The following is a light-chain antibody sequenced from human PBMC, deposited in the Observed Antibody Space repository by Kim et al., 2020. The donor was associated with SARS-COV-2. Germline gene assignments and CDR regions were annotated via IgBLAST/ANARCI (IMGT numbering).Light chain of an antibody. Sequence: ASVGDRVTITCRASQSISSYLNWYQQKVGKAPKVLIYAASNLQSGVPSRFSSSGSGTDFTLTISSLQPEDFATYYCQQSYSTPWTFGQGTKVDIK. J-gene: IGKJ1*01. CDR1: QSISSY. V-gene: IGKV1-39*01. CDR2: AAS. CDR3: QQSYSTPWT.